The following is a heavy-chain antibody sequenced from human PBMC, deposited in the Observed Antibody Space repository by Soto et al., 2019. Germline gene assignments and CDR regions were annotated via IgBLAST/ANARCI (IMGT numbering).Heavy chain of an antibody. V-gene: IGHV1-69*04. D-gene: IGHD6-13*01. Sequence: ASVKVSCKASGCTFSSXTISWVRQAPGQGLEWMGRIIPILGIANYAQKFQGRVTITADKSTSTAYMELSSLRSEDTAVYYCARERRVLAAAGWFDPWGQGTLVTVSS. CDR3: ARERRVLAAAGWFDP. CDR1: GCTFSSXT. CDR2: IIPILGIA. J-gene: IGHJ5*02.